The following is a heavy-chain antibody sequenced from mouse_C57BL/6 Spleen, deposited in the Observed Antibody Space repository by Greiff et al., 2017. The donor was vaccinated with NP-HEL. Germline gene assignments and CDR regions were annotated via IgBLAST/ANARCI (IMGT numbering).Heavy chain of an antibody. D-gene: IGHD1-1*02. V-gene: IGHV5-4*01. CDR2: ISDGGSYT. Sequence: EVHLVESGGGLVKPGGSLKLSCAASGFTFSSYAMSWVRQTPEKRLEWVATISDGGSYTYYPDNVKGRFTISRDNAKNNLYLQMSHLKSEDTAMYYCARDGGSPDYWGQGTTLTVSS. J-gene: IGHJ2*01. CDR1: GFTFSSYA. CDR3: ARDGGSPDY.